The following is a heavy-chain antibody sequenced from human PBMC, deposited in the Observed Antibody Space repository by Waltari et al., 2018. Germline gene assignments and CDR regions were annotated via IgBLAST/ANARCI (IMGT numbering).Heavy chain of an antibody. J-gene: IGHJ4*02. CDR1: GFTFITHA. CDR3: AKPFYNWDDPLDS. D-gene: IGHD1-20*01. V-gene: IGHV3-23*01. CDR2: IIVSDAT. Sequence: EVQLLESGGDLVPPGGSLRLSCEASGFTFITHAINWVRQAPGKGLEWVSSIIVSDATYYADSVKGRFTISRDNSDNTVYLQMNSLRADDTAVYYCAKPFYNWDDPLDSWGQGTLVTVSS.